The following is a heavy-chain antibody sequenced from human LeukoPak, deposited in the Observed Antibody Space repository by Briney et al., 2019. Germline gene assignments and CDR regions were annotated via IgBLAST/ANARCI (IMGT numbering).Heavy chain of an antibody. J-gene: IGHJ5*02. V-gene: IGHV1-69*06. CDR2: IIPIFGTA. Sequence: SVKVSCKASGGTFSSYAISWVRQAPGQGLEWMGGIIPIFGTANYAQKFQGRVTITADKSTSTAYMELSSLRSEDTAVYYCARDGKVVATTVDLWFDPWGQGTLVTVSS. D-gene: IGHD5-12*01. CDR1: GGTFSSYA. CDR3: ARDGKVVATTVDLWFDP.